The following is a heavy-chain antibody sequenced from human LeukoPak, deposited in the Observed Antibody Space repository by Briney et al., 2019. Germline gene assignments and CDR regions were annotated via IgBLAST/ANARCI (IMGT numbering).Heavy chain of an antibody. Sequence: SETLSLTCAVYGGSFSGYYWSWIRQPPGKGLEWIGEINHSGSTNYNPSLKSRVTISVDTSKNQFSLKLSSVTAADTAVYYCARGKPRYNYGSGSSLNWFDPWGQGTLVTVSS. V-gene: IGHV4-34*01. CDR1: GGSFSGYY. D-gene: IGHD3-10*01. CDR2: INHSGST. J-gene: IGHJ5*02. CDR3: ARGKPRYNYGSGSSLNWFDP.